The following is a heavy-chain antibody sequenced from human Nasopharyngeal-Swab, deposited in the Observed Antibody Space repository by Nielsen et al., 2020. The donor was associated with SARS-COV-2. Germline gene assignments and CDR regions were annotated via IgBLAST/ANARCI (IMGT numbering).Heavy chain of an antibody. CDR2: IYYSGST. CDR3: ARARLFAWLLPVASAFDI. CDR1: GGSISSSSYY. J-gene: IGHJ3*02. Sequence: SETLSLTCTVSGGSISSSSYYWGWIRQHPGKGLEWIGYIYYSGSTYYNPSLKSRVTISVDTSKNQFSLKLSSVTAADTAVYYCARARLFAWLLPVASAFDIWGQGTMVTVSS. V-gene: IGHV4-31*03. D-gene: IGHD3-3*01.